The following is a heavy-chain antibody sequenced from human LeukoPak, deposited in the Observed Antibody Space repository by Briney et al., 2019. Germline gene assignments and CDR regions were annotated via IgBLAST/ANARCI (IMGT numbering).Heavy chain of an antibody. CDR2: ILHSGTI. Sequence: SETLSLTCTVSNGSVSDGYYYWNWIRQPPGTGLEWIGYILHSGTINNNPSLKSRVIISVDTSKNQFSLKLTSVTAADTAVYYCARAPQPTSYGDYGKRYFDLWGRGSLVTVSS. J-gene: IGHJ2*01. V-gene: IGHV4-61*01. D-gene: IGHD4-17*01. CDR1: NGSVSDGYYY. CDR3: ARAPQPTSYGDYGKRYFDL.